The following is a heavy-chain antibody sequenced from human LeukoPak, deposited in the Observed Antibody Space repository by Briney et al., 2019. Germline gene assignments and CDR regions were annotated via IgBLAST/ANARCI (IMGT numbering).Heavy chain of an antibody. CDR1: GFTFSSYA. D-gene: IGHD3-10*01. V-gene: IGHV3-64D*06. CDR2: ISSNGGST. J-gene: IGHJ4*02. CDR3: VKDHYYGSGNYYRGDY. Sequence: GGALRLSCAASGFTFSSYAMHWVRQAPGKEVEYVSAISSNGGSTYYASSVKGRFTMSSDTSKNTLYLQVSSLRAEDTAVYYCVKDHYYGSGNYYRGDYWGQGPLVTVSS.